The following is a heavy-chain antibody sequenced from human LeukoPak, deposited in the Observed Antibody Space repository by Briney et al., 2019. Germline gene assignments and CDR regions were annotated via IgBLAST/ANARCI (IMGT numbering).Heavy chain of an antibody. CDR2: ISSSGSTI. Sequence: GGSLRLSCAASGFTFSSYGMHWVRQAPGKGLEWVSYISSSGSTIYYADSVKGRFTISRDNAKNSLYLQVNSLRAEDTAVYYCAELGITMIGGVWGKGTTVTISS. J-gene: IGHJ6*04. D-gene: IGHD3-10*02. CDR1: GFTFSSYG. V-gene: IGHV3-48*04. CDR3: AELGITMIGGV.